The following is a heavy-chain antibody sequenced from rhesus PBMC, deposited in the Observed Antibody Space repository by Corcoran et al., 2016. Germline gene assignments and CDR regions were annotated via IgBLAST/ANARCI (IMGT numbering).Heavy chain of an antibody. V-gene: IGHV4-81*01. CDR2: IDGNIAGT. CDR3: ARRGLRGSSNGLGF. CDR1: GGSISGYY. D-gene: IGHD4-29*01. Sequence: QLQLQESGPGLVKPSETLSLTCAVSGGSISGYYWSWIRQPPGKGLEWIGNIDGNIAGTHYNPSLKSRVTISKATSKTQFSRKLSSVTAADTAVYYCARRGLRGSSNGLGFWGQGLRVTVSS. J-gene: IGHJ3*01.